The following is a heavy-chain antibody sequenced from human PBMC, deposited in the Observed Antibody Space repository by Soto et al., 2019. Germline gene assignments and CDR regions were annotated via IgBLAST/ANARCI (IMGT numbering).Heavy chain of an antibody. D-gene: IGHD3-9*01. V-gene: IGHV4-39*01. J-gene: IGHJ3*02. CDR2: IYYSGST. CDR1: GGSISSSSYY. Sequence: KPSETLSLTCTVSGGSISSSSYYWGWIRQPPGKGLEWIGSIYYSGSTYYNPSLKSRVTISVDASKNQFSLKLSSVTAADTAVYYCARHSTVLRYFDWSSGAFDIWGQGTMVTVSS. CDR3: ARHSTVLRYFDWSSGAFDI.